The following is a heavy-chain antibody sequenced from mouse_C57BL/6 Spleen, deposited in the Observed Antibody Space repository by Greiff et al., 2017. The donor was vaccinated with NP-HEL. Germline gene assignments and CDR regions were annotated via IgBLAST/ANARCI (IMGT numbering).Heavy chain of an antibody. Sequence: QVQLKQPGAELVRPGSSVKLSCKASGYTFTSYWMHWVKQRPIQGLEWIGNIDPSDSETHYNQKFKDKATLTVDKSSSTAYMQLSSLTSEVSAVYYCAKIYYCGSSHFDYWGQGTTLTVSS. J-gene: IGHJ2*01. CDR1: GYTFTSYW. D-gene: IGHD1-1*01. CDR2: IDPSDSET. CDR3: AKIYYCGSSHFDY. V-gene: IGHV1-52*01.